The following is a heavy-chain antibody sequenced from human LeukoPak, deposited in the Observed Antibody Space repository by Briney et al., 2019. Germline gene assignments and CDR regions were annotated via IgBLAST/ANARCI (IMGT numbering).Heavy chain of an antibody. D-gene: IGHD4-17*01. CDR1: GGSISSGGYY. Sequence: SETLSLTCTVSGGSISSGGYYWSWIRQPPGKGLEWIGYIYHSGSTYYNPSLKSRVTISVDRSKNQFSLKLSSVTAADTAVYYCARDYYGYFDYWGQGTLVTVSS. V-gene: IGHV4-30-2*01. J-gene: IGHJ4*02. CDR3: ARDYYGYFDY. CDR2: IYHSGST.